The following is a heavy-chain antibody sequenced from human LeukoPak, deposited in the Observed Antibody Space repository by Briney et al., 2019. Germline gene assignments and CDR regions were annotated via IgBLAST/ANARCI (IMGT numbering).Heavy chain of an antibody. CDR1: GFTFSTSW. D-gene: IGHD3-10*01. CDR2: ISSSSSTI. CDR3: AKVAKYYYGSETYYFFEH. V-gene: IGHV3-48*04. Sequence: PGGSLRLSCAASGFTFSTSWMHWVRQAPGKGLVWVSYISSSSSTIYYADSVKGRFTISRDNAKNSLYLQMNSLRVEDTAVYYCAKVAKYYYGSETYYFFEHWGQGTPVTASS. J-gene: IGHJ4*02.